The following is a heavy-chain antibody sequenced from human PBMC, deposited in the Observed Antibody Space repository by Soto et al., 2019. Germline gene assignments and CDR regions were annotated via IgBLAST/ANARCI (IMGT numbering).Heavy chain of an antibody. CDR1: GFIFSSHW. Sequence: GGSLRLSCAASGFIFSSHWMHWVRQAPGKGLVGVSHIGPDGSNIWEADSVQGRFTISRDNARNRLYLQMNSLRADDTAVYYCGKERRGSGWFVCSYWGQGILVTVSS. D-gene: IGHD6-19*01. V-gene: IGHV3-74*01. CDR2: IGPDGSNI. CDR3: GKERRGSGWFVCSY. J-gene: IGHJ4*02.